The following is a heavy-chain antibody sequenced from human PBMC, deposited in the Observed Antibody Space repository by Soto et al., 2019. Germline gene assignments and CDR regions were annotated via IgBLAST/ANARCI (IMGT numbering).Heavy chain of an antibody. CDR2: INHSGST. J-gene: IGHJ6*02. CDR3: ARDVHSEYFDWSPAVYYYGMDV. D-gene: IGHD3-9*01. CDR1: GGPFSGYY. Sequence: PSETLSLTCAVYGGPFSGYYWSWIGQPPGKGLEWIGEINHSGSTNYNPSLKSRVTISVDTSKNQFSLKLSSVTAADTAVYYCARDVHSEYFDWSPAVYYYGMDVWGQGTTVT. V-gene: IGHV4-34*01.